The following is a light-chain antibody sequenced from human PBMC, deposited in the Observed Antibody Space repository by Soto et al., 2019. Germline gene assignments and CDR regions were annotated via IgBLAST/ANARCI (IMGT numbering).Light chain of an antibody. Sequence: QSALTQPASVSGSPGQSITISCTGTSSDVGGYIYVSWYQQHPGKAPKLMIYDVSNRPSGVSNRFSGSKSGNTASLTISGLQAEDEADYYCSSYTSSSSFGGGTKLTVL. CDR2: DVS. J-gene: IGLJ2*01. CDR1: SSDVGGYIY. V-gene: IGLV2-14*01. CDR3: SSYTSSSS.